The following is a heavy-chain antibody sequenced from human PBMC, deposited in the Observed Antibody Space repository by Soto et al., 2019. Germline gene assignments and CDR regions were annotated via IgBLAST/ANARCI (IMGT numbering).Heavy chain of an antibody. Sequence: SETLSLTCTVSGGSITYGGFSWSWIRQSPGKGLEWIGYISHLENTYFHPTFKSRLTMSIDRSKNQFSLNLSSVTAADRAVYFCARGGGNDPFDSWGQGVLVTVSS. CDR3: ARGGGNDPFDS. D-gene: IGHD1-1*01. CDR1: GGSITYGGFS. J-gene: IGHJ4*02. V-gene: IGHV4-30-2*06. CDR2: ISHLENT.